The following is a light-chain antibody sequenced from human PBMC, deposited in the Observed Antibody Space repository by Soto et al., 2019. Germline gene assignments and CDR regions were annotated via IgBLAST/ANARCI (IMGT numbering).Light chain of an antibody. J-gene: IGKJ3*01. Sequence: EIVLTQSPGTLSLSPGERATLSCRASQTFSSSYLAWFQQKPGQAPRHLIYGASSRATDIPDRFSGSGSGTDFTLTISRLEPEDFAVYYCHQYGSSQFSFGPGTKVDIK. CDR1: QTFSSSY. CDR2: GAS. CDR3: HQYGSSQFS. V-gene: IGKV3-20*01.